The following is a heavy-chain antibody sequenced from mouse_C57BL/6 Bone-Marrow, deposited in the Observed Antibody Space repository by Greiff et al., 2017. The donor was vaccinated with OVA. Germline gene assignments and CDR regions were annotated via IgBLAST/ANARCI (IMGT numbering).Heavy chain of an antibody. CDR2: IDPNCGGT. CDR1: GYTFTSYW. CDR3: ARGPTVVATRYFDV. V-gene: IGHV1-72*01. D-gene: IGHD1-1*01. Sequence: QVQLQQPGAELVQPWASVSLSCKASGYTFTSYWMHWVKQRPGRGLEWIGRIDPNCGGTKYNEKVKSKATLTVDKPSSTAYMQLSSLTSEDSAVYYCARGPTVVATRYFDVWGTGTTVTVSS. J-gene: IGHJ1*03.